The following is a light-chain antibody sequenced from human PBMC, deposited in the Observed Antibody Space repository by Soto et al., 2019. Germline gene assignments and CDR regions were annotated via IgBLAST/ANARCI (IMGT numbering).Light chain of an antibody. CDR1: SSNIGNNG. V-gene: IGLV1-36*01. J-gene: IGLJ2*01. CDR2: YDD. Sequence: QSVLTQTPSVSAAPRQRVTISCSGSSSNIGNNGVSWYQQLPGKAPKLLIYYDDLLPSGVSDRFSGSKSGTSASLAIGGLQSEDEADYYCQSYDRSLSSPIFGGGTKLTVL. CDR3: QSYDRSLSSPI.